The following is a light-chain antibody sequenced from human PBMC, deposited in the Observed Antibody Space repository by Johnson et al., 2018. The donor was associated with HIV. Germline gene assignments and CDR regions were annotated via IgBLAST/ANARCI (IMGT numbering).Light chain of an antibody. Sequence: QSVLTQPPSVSAAPGQKVTISCSGSSSNIGNNYVSWYQQLPGTAPKLLIYDNNKRPSGIPDRFSGSKSGTSATLGITGLQTGDEADYYCGTWDSNLSGGLYGFGSGTRVTV. V-gene: IGLV1-51*01. CDR2: DNN. J-gene: IGLJ1*01. CDR1: SSNIGNNY. CDR3: GTWDSNLSGGLYG.